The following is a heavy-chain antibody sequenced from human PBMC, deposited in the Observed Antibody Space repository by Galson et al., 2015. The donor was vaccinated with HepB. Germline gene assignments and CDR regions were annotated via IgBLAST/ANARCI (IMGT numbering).Heavy chain of an antibody. Sequence: SLRLSCAASGFRFDDFAIHWVRQAPGKGLEWVSGISWNSGSRDYADSVRGRFTISRDNAKNSLYLQMNSLRGEDTALYYCAKGLPVPLRYVDRNDAFDIWGQGTMVTVSS. D-gene: IGHD3-9*01. J-gene: IGHJ3*02. CDR2: ISWNSGSR. CDR1: GFRFDDFA. CDR3: AKGLPVPLRYVDRNDAFDI. V-gene: IGHV3-9*01.